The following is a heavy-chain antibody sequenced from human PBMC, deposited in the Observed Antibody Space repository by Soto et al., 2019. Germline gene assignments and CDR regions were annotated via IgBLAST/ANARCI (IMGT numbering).Heavy chain of an antibody. CDR1: GYTFTNYG. J-gene: IGHJ6*02. CDR3: AREGQAPYYYYGMDV. V-gene: IGHV1-18*01. Sequence: QVQVVQSGDEVKKPGASVKVSCKASGYTFTNYGFSWVRQAPVQGLEWMGWISGYNGNTKYAEKCQNRATMTTDTSTSTAHMELRRLRSDDTAVYYCAREGQAPYYYYGMDVWGQGTAVTVSS. CDR2: ISGYNGNT.